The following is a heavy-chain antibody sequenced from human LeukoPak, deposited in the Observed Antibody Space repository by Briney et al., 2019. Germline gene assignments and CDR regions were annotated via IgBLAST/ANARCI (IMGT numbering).Heavy chain of an antibody. D-gene: IGHD6-13*01. CDR2: ISYDGSSK. CDR3: GKDQNVAAAGFPYDY. Sequence: PGRSLRLSCAASGFTFSSYAMHWVRQAPGKGLEWVAVISYDGSSKYYADSVKGRFTISRDNSKNTLYLQMNSLRAEDTAVYYCGKDQNVAAAGFPYDYWGQGTLVTVSS. CDR1: GFTFSSYA. J-gene: IGHJ4*02. V-gene: IGHV3-30-3*01.